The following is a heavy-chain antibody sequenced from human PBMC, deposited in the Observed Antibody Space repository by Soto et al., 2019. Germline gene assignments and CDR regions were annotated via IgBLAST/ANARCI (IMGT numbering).Heavy chain of an antibody. D-gene: IGHD3-10*01. V-gene: IGHV3-23*01. Sequence: EVQLLESGGGLVQPGGSLRLSCAASGFTFSSYAMSWVRQAPGKGLEWVSGISGSGGSTYYADSVKGRLTISRDNSKNTLYLQMNSLRAEDTAVYYSAKDLNSWGGSGTFDYWGQGTLVTVSS. J-gene: IGHJ4*02. CDR1: GFTFSSYA. CDR3: AKDLNSWGGSGTFDY. CDR2: ISGSGGST.